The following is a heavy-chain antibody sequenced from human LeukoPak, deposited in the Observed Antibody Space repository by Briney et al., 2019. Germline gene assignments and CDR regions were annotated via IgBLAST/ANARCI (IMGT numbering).Heavy chain of an antibody. CDR2: MNPNSGNT. V-gene: IGHV1-8*01. CDR3: ASGSDFWSGYYPHYYYYMDV. Sequence: SVKVSCKASGYTFTSYDINWVRQATGQGLEWMGWMNPNSGNTGYAQKFQGRVTMTRNTSISTAYMELRSLRSEDTAVYYCASGSDFWSGYYPHYYYYMDVWGKGTTVTVSS. D-gene: IGHD3-3*01. J-gene: IGHJ6*03. CDR1: GYTFTSYD.